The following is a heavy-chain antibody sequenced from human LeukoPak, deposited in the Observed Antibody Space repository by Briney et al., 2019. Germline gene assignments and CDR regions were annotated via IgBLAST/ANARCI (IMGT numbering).Heavy chain of an antibody. CDR1: GFTFSSYA. J-gene: IGHJ6*02. CDR2: ISGSGGST. D-gene: IGHD5-18*01. Sequence: QPGGSLRLSCAASGFTFSSYAMSWVRQAPGKGLEWVSAISGSGGSTYYADSVKGRFTISRDNSKNTLYLQMNSLRAEDTAVYCCAKDLPFTAMVSSYGMDVWGQGTTVTVSS. CDR3: AKDLPFTAMVSSYGMDV. V-gene: IGHV3-23*01.